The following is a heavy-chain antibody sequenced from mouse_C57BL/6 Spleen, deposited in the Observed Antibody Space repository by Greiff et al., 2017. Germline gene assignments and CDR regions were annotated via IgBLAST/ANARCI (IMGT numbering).Heavy chain of an antibody. CDR3: ATFITTIVAPYWYFDV. D-gene: IGHD1-1*01. Sequence: VQLQQSGAELVKPGASVKLSCTASGFNIKDYYMHWVKQRTEQGLEWIGRIDPEDGETKYAPKFPGKATITADTSSNAAYLQLSRLTSADTAVYYCATFITTIVAPYWYFDVWGTGTTVTVSS. V-gene: IGHV14-2*01. CDR1: GFNIKDYY. CDR2: IDPEDGET. J-gene: IGHJ1*03.